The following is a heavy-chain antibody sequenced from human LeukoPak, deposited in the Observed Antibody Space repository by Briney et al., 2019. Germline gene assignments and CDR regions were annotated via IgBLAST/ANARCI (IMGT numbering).Heavy chain of an antibody. CDR3: VRNSGWFTGDH. Sequence: GGSLRLSCTASGFTFSNYWMNWARQAPGKGLEWVAIINQDGSDTNYVDSVKGRFTISRDNAKNSLSLQMNGLRGEDTAFYYCVRNSGWFTGDHWGPGTLVSVSS. CDR1: GFTFSNYW. V-gene: IGHV3-7*01. J-gene: IGHJ4*02. D-gene: IGHD6-19*01. CDR2: INQDGSDT.